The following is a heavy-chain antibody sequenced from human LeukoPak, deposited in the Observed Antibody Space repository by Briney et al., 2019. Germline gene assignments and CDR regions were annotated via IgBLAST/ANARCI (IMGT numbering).Heavy chain of an antibody. CDR1: GFAVSSNY. J-gene: IGHJ4*02. D-gene: IGHD3-22*01. Sequence: GGSLRLSCAASGFAVSSNYMSWVRQAPGKGLEWVSVIYSDESTYYADSVKVRFSISRDNSKNTLYLQMNSLRAEDTAVYYCARARYYYDSSGYHNDYWGQGTLVTVSS. CDR3: ARARYYYDSSGYHNDY. V-gene: IGHV3-66*01. CDR2: IYSDEST.